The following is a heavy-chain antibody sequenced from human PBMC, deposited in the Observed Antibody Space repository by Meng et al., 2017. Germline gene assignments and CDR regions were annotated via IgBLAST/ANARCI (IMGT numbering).Heavy chain of an antibody. V-gene: IGHV1-18*01. J-gene: IGHJ4*03. CDR2: INPNSGGT. CDR1: GYTFTSYG. Sequence: ASVKVSCKASGYTFTSYGISWVRQAPGQGLEWMGWINPNSGGTNYAQKFQGRVTITADKSTSTAYMELSSLRSEDTAVYYCARIRYSYGLYYFDYWGQGTTVTFSS. D-gene: IGHD5-18*01. CDR3: ARIRYSYGLYYFDY.